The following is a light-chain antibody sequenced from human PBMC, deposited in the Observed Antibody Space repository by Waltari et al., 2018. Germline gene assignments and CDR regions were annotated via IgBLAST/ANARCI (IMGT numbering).Light chain of an antibody. CDR1: HFVDGK. Sequence: EIRMTQSPATLSVAPGERATLFCRASHFVDGKVAWYQQRPGQAPRLLMYGASIRAPGFPPRFTASVSGTQFTLTIGSLQSEDFAVYFCQQYNNWPLTFGGGTRVEV. J-gene: IGKJ4*01. CDR2: GAS. CDR3: QQYNNWPLT. V-gene: IGKV3-15*01.